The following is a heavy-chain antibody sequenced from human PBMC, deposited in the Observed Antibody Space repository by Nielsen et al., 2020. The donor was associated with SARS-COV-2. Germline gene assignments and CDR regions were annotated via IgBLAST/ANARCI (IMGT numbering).Heavy chain of an antibody. V-gene: IGHV4-61*02. D-gene: IGHD3-22*01. Sequence: SETLSLTCTVSGGSISSGSYYWSWIRQPAGKGLEWIGRIYTSGSTNYNPSLKSRVTISVDTSKNQFSLKLSSVTAADTAVYYCARELLAYDSSGYHGWFDPWGQGTLVTVSS. CDR1: GGSISSGSYY. CDR3: ARELLAYDSSGYHGWFDP. CDR2: IYTSGST. J-gene: IGHJ5*02.